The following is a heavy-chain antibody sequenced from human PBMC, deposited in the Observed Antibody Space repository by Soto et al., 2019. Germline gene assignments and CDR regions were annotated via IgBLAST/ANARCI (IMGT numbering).Heavy chain of an antibody. D-gene: IGHD1-7*01. CDR2: ISGHNGVT. CDR3: ARDRHNYGTFDY. V-gene: IGHV1-18*01. J-gene: IGHJ4*02. CDR1: GYTFGTYG. Sequence: QVQLVQSGGEVKKPGASVKVSCKAAGYTFGTYGISWVRQAPGHGREWMGWISGHNGVTNNARKFQDRVTMTTDTSTSTAYMELRSLRSDDTAMYYCARDRHNYGTFDYWGQGTLVTVSS.